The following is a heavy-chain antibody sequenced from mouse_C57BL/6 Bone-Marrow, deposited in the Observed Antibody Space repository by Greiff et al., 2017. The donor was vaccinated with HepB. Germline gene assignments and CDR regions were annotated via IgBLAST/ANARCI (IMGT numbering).Heavy chain of an antibody. D-gene: IGHD3-2*02. Sequence: EVQLVESGGGLVKPGGSLKLSCAASGFTFSSYAMSWVRQTPEKRLEWVATISDGGSYTYYPDNVKGRFTISRDNAKTNLYLQMSHLKSEDTAMYYCARASSGYALFAYWGQVTLVTVSA. V-gene: IGHV5-4*01. CDR3: ARASSGYALFAY. J-gene: IGHJ3*01. CDR1: GFTFSSYA. CDR2: ISDGGSYT.